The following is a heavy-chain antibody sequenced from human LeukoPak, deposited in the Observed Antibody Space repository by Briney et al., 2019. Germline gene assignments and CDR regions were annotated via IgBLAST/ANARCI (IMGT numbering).Heavy chain of an antibody. J-gene: IGHJ4*02. D-gene: IGHD2-15*01. CDR3: ARGGGGKDFDY. CDR1: GFTFSSYW. CDR2: VNNDGSAT. V-gene: IGHV3-74*01. Sequence: GGSLRLSCAASGFTFSSYWMHWVRQAPGKGLEWVSRVNNDGSATTYADSVKGRFTISRDNAKNTLYLQMNSLRAEDTAVYYCARGGGGKDFDYWGQGTLVTVSS.